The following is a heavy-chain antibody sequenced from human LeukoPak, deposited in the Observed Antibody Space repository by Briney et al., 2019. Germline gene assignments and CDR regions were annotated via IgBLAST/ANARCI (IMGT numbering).Heavy chain of an antibody. V-gene: IGHV4-31*03. CDR1: GGSISSGGYY. J-gene: IGHJ6*02. Sequence: SETLSLTCTVSGGSISSGGYYWSWIRQHPGKCLEWIGYIYYSGSTYYNPYLKSRVTISVDTSKNQFSLELSSVTAADTAVYYCARSQLVLDYYYGMDVWGQGTTVTVSS. D-gene: IGHD6-6*01. CDR2: IYYSGST. CDR3: ARSQLVLDYYYGMDV.